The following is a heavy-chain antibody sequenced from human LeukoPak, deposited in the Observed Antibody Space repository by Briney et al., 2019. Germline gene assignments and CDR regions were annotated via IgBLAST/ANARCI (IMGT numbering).Heavy chain of an antibody. CDR3: AKIDSPMDV. D-gene: IGHD2-21*01. J-gene: IGHJ6*02. CDR2: ISWNSGSI. CDR1: GFTFSSYA. Sequence: GGSLRLSCAASGFTFSSYAMSWVRQAPGKGLEWVSGISWNSGSIGYADSVKGRFTISRDNAKNSLYLQMNSLRAEDTALYYCAKIDSPMDVWGQGTTVTVSS. V-gene: IGHV3-9*01.